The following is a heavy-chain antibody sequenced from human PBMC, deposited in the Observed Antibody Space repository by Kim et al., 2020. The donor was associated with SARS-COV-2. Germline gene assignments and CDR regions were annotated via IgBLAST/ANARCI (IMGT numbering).Heavy chain of an antibody. D-gene: IGHD3-16*02. J-gene: IGHJ5*02. Sequence: KSRVTISVDTSKNQFSLKLSSVTAADTAVYYCVRVITFGGVIVIRRAWFDPWGQGTLVTVSS. V-gene: IGHV4-59*01. CDR3: VRVITFGGVIVIRRAWFDP.